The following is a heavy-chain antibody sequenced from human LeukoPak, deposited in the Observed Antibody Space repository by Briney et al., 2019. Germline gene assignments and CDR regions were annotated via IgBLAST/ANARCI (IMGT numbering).Heavy chain of an antibody. CDR3: ASSIAAAGTEAVQH. V-gene: IGHV3-21*01. D-gene: IGHD6-13*01. J-gene: IGHJ1*01. CDR2: ISSSSYI. Sequence: GGSLRLSCAASGFTFSSYSMNWVRQAPGKGLEWVSSISSSSYIYYADSVKGRFTISRDNAKNSLYLQMNSLRAEDTAVYYCASSIAAAGTEAVQHWGQGTLVTVSS. CDR1: GFTFSSYS.